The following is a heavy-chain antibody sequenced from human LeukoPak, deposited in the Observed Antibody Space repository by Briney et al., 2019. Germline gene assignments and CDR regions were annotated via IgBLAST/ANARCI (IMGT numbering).Heavy chain of an antibody. V-gene: IGHV3-49*03. CDR3: TTAPAGYDYYYYMDV. J-gene: IGHJ6*03. CDR2: IRSKAYGGTT. CDR1: GLTFGDYA. D-gene: IGHD6-13*01. Sequence: PGGSLRLSCKASGLTFGDYAMSWFRQAPGKGLEWVGFIRSKAYGGTTEYAASVKGRFTISRDDSKSIAYLQMNSLKTEDTAVYYATTAPAGYDYYYYMDVWGKGTTVTVSS.